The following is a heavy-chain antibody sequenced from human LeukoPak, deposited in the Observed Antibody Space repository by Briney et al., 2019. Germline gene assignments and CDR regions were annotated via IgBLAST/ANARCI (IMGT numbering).Heavy chain of an antibody. CDR2: INWNSGTI. CDR1: GFTFDDFA. V-gene: IGHV3-9*01. CDR3: VKEGEMGQNYYGSGRYYYYMDV. Sequence: PGRSLRLSCAASGFTFDDFAMHWVRQAPGKGLEWVPGINWNSGTIAYAVSVKGRFTISRDNAKNSLYLQMNSLRADDTALYYCVKEGEMGQNYYGSGRYYYYMDVWGKGTMVTVSS. D-gene: IGHD3-10*01. J-gene: IGHJ6*03.